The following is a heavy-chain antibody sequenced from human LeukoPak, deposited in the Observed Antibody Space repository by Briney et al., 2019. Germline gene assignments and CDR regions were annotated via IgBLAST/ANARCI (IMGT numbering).Heavy chain of an antibody. V-gene: IGHV3-7*03. CDR2: IKQDGSEK. CDR3: ARDLYSYGSGSYGV. J-gene: IGHJ6*02. Sequence: GVSLRLSCAASRFTFSSYWMSWVRQAPGKGLEWVANIKQDGSEKYYVGSVKGRFTISRDNAKNSLYLQMNSLRGEDTAVYYCARDLYSYGSGSYGVWGQGTTVTVS. D-gene: IGHD3-10*01. CDR1: RFTFSSYW.